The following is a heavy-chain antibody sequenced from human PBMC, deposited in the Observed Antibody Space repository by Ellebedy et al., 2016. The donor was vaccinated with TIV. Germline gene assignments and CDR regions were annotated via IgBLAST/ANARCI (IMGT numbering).Heavy chain of an antibody. CDR2: INPSGGST. J-gene: IGHJ6*02. CDR3: VLALAIDYYYYGMDV. V-gene: IGHV1-46*04. D-gene: IGHD6-13*01. Sequence: ASVKVSCKASGYTFTSYYMHWVRQAPGQGLEWMGIINPSGGSTSYAQKLQGRVTMTRDTSTNTVYMELSSLRSEDTAVYYCVLALAIDYYYYGMDVWGQGTTVTVSS. CDR1: GYTFTSYY.